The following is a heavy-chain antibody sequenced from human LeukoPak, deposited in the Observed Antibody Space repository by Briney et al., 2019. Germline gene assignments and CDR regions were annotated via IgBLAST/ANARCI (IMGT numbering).Heavy chain of an antibody. CDR1: GESFSGYY. V-gene: IGHV4-34*01. D-gene: IGHD1-20*01. Sequence: SETLSLTCAVYGESFSGYYRSWIRQPPGKGLKWIGEINHGGSTKYTPSLTGRVTISVDTSKNQFSLKLTSVTAADTAVYYCARGHNWNLDYWGQGTLVTISS. CDR3: ARGHNWNLDY. J-gene: IGHJ4*02. CDR2: INHGGST.